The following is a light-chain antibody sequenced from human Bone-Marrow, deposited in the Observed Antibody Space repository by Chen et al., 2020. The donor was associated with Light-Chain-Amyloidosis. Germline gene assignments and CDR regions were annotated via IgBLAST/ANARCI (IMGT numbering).Light chain of an antibody. CDR2: LGS. Sequence: DIVMSQSPRSLLVTPGEPASISCRSSQSLLHSNGYNYLDWYLQKPEQSPQLLIYLGSNRASGVPDRFSGSGSGTDFTLKISRVEAEDVGVYYCMQALQTPCTFGQGTKLEIK. CDR3: MQALQTPCT. J-gene: IGKJ2*02. CDR1: QSLLHSNGYNY. V-gene: IGKV2-28*01.